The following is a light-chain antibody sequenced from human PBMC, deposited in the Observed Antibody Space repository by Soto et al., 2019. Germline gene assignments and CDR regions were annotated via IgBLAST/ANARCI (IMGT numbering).Light chain of an antibody. CDR1: QSVNTY. CDR2: AAS. V-gene: IGKV1-9*01. J-gene: IGKJ1*01. CDR3: QQYNSYGWT. Sequence: DIQMTQSPSSLSASVGDRVTITCRASQSVNTYLHWYQQKAGQAPKLLIYAASNLQSGVPSRFSGSGSGTEFTLTISSLQPDDFATYYCQQYNSYGWTFGQGTKVDI.